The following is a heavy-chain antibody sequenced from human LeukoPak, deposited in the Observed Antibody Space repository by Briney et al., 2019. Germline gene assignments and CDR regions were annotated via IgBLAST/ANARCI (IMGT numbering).Heavy chain of an antibody. D-gene: IGHD2-2*01. CDR2: INAGNGNT. CDR1: GYTFTSYA. J-gene: IGHJ5*02. CDR3: AREEGYCSSTSCSNWFDP. V-gene: IGHV1-3*01. Sequence: GASVKVSCKASGYTFTSYAMHWVRQAPGQRLEWMGWINAGNGNTKYSQKFQGRVTITRDTSASTAYMELSSLRSEDTAVYYCAREEGYCSSTSCSNWFDPWGQGTLVTVSS.